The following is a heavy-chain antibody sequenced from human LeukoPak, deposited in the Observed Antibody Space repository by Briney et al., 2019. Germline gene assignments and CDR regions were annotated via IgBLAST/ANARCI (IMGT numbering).Heavy chain of an antibody. Sequence: GGSLRLSCAASGFTVSSNYMSWVRQAPGKGLEWVSVIYSGGSTYYADSVKGRFTISRDNSKNTLYLQMNSLRAEDTAVYYCAKGGSYWAIYYFDYWGQGTLVTVSS. D-gene: IGHD1-26*01. V-gene: IGHV3-53*01. CDR2: IYSGGST. J-gene: IGHJ4*02. CDR3: AKGGSYWAIYYFDY. CDR1: GFTVSSNY.